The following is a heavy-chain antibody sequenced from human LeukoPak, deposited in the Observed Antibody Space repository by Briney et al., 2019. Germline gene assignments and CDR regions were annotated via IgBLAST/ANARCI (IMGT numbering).Heavy chain of an antibody. V-gene: IGHV4-59*08. CDR2: ISYSGST. J-gene: IGHJ5*02. CDR1: GGSISSYY. D-gene: IGHD2-2*01. Sequence: SETLSLTCTVSGGSISSYYWSWIQQPPGKGLEWIGYISYSGSTHYNPFLKSRVTMSVDTSKNQFSLKLSSVTAADTAVYYCARHRDYCSSTNCYLGWFDPWGQGTLVTVSS. CDR3: ARHRDYCSSTNCYLGWFDP.